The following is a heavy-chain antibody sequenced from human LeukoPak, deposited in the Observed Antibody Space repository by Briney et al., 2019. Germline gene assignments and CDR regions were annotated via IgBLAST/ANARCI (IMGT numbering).Heavy chain of an antibody. Sequence: ASVRVSRKASGSTFTSYGISWVRQAPGQGLEWMGWITTYNDKTYHAQKLQGRVTMTTDTSTSTAYMELRSLRADDTGVYYCARDLRRGSSSWYVSGGDYWGQGTLVTVSS. V-gene: IGHV1-18*01. CDR1: GSTFTSYG. J-gene: IGHJ4*02. CDR3: ARDLRRGSSSWYVSGGDY. CDR2: ITTYNDKT. D-gene: IGHD6-13*01.